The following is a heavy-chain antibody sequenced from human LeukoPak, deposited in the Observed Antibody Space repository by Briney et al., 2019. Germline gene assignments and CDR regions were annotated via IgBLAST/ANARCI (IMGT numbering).Heavy chain of an antibody. CDR3: AGGGLRFLEWSAAYYYYGMDV. Sequence: PSQTLSLTCTVSGGSISSGGYYWSWLRQHPGKGLEWIGYIYYSGSTYYNPSLKSRVTISVDTSKNQFSLKLSSVTAADTAVYYCAGGGLRFLEWSAAYYYYGMDVWGQGTTVTVSS. CDR2: IYYSGST. CDR1: GGSISSGGYY. J-gene: IGHJ6*02. V-gene: IGHV4-31*03. D-gene: IGHD3-3*01.